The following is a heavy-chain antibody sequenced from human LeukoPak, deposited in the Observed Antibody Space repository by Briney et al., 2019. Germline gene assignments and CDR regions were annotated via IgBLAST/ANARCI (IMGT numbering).Heavy chain of an antibody. Sequence: SETLSLTCTVSGGSISSYYWSWIRQPPGKGLEWIGYIYYSGSTNYNPSLKSRVTISVDTSKNQFSLKLSSVTAADTAVYYCARETREYCSGGSCYSTDAFDIWGQGTMVTVSS. CDR2: IYYSGST. CDR3: ARETREYCSGGSCYSTDAFDI. V-gene: IGHV4-59*01. CDR1: GGSISSYY. D-gene: IGHD2-15*01. J-gene: IGHJ3*02.